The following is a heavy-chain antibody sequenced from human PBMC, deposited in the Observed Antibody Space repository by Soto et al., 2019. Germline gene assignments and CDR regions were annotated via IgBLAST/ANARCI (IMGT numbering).Heavy chain of an antibody. V-gene: IGHV3-23*01. CDR2: ISGSGGST. D-gene: IGHD3-3*01. J-gene: IGHJ3*02. CDR3: AMIHVLRFLEWLPDDAFDI. Sequence: GGSLRLSCAASGFTLSSYAMSWVRQPPEKGLEWVSAISGSGGSTYYADSVKGRFTISRDNSKNTLYLQMNSLRAEDTAVYYCAMIHVLRFLEWLPDDAFDIWGQGTMVTVSS. CDR1: GFTLSSYA.